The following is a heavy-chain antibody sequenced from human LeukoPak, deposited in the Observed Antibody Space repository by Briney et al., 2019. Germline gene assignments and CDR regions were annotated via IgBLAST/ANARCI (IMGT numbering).Heavy chain of an antibody. J-gene: IGHJ4*02. D-gene: IGHD3-22*01. CDR3: AKDTGAYYDSSGYYDY. Sequence: GGSLRLSCAASGFTFSSYGMHWVRQAPGKGLEWVAFIRYDGSNKYYADSVKSRFTISRDNSKNTLYLQMNSLRAEDTAVYYCAKDTGAYYDSSGYYDYWGQGTLVTVSS. V-gene: IGHV3-30*02. CDR2: IRYDGSNK. CDR1: GFTFSSYG.